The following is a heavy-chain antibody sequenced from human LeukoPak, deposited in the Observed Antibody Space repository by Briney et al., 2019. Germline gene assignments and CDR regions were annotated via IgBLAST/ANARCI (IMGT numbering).Heavy chain of an antibody. D-gene: IGHD3-9*01. CDR3: AHSLYYDILTGYYNVRAFDI. Sequence: SGPTLVNPTQTLTLTCTFSGFSLSTSGVGVGWIRQPPGKALEWLALIYWDDDKRYSPSLKSRLTITKDTPKNQVVLTMTNMDPVDTATYYCAHSLYYDILTGYYNVRAFDIWGQGTMVIVSS. V-gene: IGHV2-5*02. CDR1: GFSLSTSGVG. J-gene: IGHJ3*02. CDR2: IYWDDDK.